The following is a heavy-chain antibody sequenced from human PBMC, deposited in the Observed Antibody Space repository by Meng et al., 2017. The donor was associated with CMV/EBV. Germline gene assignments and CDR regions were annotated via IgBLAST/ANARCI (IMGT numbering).Heavy chain of an antibody. D-gene: IGHD3-16*01. CDR3: FGSFTYYYGMDV. J-gene: IGHJ6*02. CDR1: GGSFSGYY. V-gene: IGHV4-34*01. CDR2: INHSGST. Sequence: GSLRLSCAVYGGSFSGYYWSWIRQPPGKGLEWIGEINHSGSTSYNPSLKSRVTISVDTSKNQFSLKLSSVTAADTAVYYCFGSFTYYYGMDVWGQGTTVTVSS.